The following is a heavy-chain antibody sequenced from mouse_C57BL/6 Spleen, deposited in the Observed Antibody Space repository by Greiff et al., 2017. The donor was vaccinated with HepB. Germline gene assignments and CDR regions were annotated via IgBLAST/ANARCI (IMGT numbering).Heavy chain of an antibody. CDR3: AREAVITTVVADWYFDV. V-gene: IGHV3-1*01. D-gene: IGHD1-1*01. CDR2: ISYSGST. Sequence: DVKLQESGPGMVKPSQSLSLTCTVTGYSITSGYDWHWIRHFPGNKLEWMGYISYSGSTNYNPSLKSRISITHDTSKNHFFLKLNSMTTEDTATYYCAREAVITTVVADWYFDVWGTGTTVTVSS. J-gene: IGHJ1*03. CDR1: GYSITSGYD.